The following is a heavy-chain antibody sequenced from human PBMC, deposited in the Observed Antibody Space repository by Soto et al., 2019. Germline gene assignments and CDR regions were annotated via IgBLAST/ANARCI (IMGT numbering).Heavy chain of an antibody. V-gene: IGHV3-33*01. J-gene: IGHJ6*02. Sequence: GGSLRLSCAASGFTFSSYGMHWVRQAPGKGLEWVAVIWYDGSNKHYADSVKGRFTISRDNSKNTLYLQMNSLRAEDTAVYYCARASWYYDSSGPYGMDVWGQGTTVTVSS. CDR2: IWYDGSNK. CDR3: ARASWYYDSSGPYGMDV. D-gene: IGHD3-22*01. CDR1: GFTFSSYG.